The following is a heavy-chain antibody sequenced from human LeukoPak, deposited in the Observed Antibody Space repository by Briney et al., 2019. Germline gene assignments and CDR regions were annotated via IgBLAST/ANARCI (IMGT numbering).Heavy chain of an antibody. CDR3: ARGHLNYYDSSGYYPYFDY. J-gene: IGHJ4*01. V-gene: IGHV3-48*03. D-gene: IGHD3-22*01. CDR1: GFTFSSYE. CDR2: ISSSGSTI. Sequence: GGSLRLSCAAAGFTFSSYEMNWVRQAPGKGLEWVSYISSSGSTIDYADSVRGRFTISRDNAKNSLYLQMNSPRAEDTAVYYCARGHLNYYDSSGYYPYFDYWGHGTLVTVSS.